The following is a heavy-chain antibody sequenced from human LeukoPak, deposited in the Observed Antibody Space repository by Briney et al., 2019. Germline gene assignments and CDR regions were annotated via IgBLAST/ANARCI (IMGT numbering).Heavy chain of an antibody. CDR2: INPNSGGT. CDR3: ARGPIYSGSSWFDP. CDR1: GYTFTGYY. D-gene: IGHD3-10*01. J-gene: IGHJ5*02. V-gene: IGHV1-2*02. Sequence: ASVQVSCKASGYTFTGYYMHWVRQAPGQGLEWMGWINPNSGGTNYAQKFQGRVTMTRDTSINTAYMELSSLRSDDTAVYYCARGPIYSGSSWFDPWGQGTLVTVSS.